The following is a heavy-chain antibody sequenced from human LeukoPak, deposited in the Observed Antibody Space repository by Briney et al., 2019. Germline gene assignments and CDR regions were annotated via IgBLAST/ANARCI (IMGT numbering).Heavy chain of an antibody. J-gene: IGHJ4*02. CDR3: AKDQDYGDYVFDY. Sequence: GGSLRLSCAASGFTFSSYAMSWVRQAPGKGLESVSAISGSGGSTYYADSVKGRFTISRDNSKNTLYPQMNSLRAEDTAVYYCAKDQDYGDYVFDYWGQGTLVTVSS. CDR2: ISGSGGST. CDR1: GFTFSSYA. D-gene: IGHD4-17*01. V-gene: IGHV3-23*01.